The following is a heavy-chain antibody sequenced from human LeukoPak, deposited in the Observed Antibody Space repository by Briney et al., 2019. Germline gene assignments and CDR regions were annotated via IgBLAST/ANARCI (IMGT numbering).Heavy chain of an antibody. J-gene: IGHJ4*02. CDR2: IYHTGST. CDR3: ARDKDDYVWGTYRW. V-gene: IGHV4-38-2*01. D-gene: IGHD3-16*02. Sequence: SETLSLTCAVSGYSISSGYYWGWVRQAPGKGLEWIGSIYHTGSTDYNPSLKSRLTISVDMSKNQFSLNLRSMTAADTAVYYCARDKDDYVWGTYRWWGQGMLVTVSS. CDR1: GYSISSGYY.